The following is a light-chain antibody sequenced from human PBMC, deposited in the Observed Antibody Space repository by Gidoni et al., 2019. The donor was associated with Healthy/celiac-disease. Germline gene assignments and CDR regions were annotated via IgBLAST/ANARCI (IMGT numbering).Light chain of an antibody. CDR2: AAS. V-gene: IGKV1-39*01. Sequence: IQMTQSPSSLSASVGDRVTITCRSSQSISSYLNWYQQKPGKDPKLLIYAASSLQSGVPSRFSGSGSGTDFTLTISSLQPEDFATYYCQQSYSTPPWTFGQXTKVEIK. CDR3: QQSYSTPPWT. CDR1: QSISSY. J-gene: IGKJ1*01.